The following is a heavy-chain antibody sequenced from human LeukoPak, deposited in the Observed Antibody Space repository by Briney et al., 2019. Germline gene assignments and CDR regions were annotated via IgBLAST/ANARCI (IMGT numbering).Heavy chain of an antibody. V-gene: IGHV1-69*04. Sequence: SVKVSCKASGGTFSSYAISWVRQAPGQGLEWMGRIIPILGIANYAQKFQGRVTITADKSTSTAYMELSSLRSEDTAVYYCARDNQYYYDSSGYFYDNWGQGTLVTVSS. CDR2: IIPILGIA. CDR3: ARDNQYYYDSSGYFYDN. CDR1: GGTFSSYA. J-gene: IGHJ4*02. D-gene: IGHD3-22*01.